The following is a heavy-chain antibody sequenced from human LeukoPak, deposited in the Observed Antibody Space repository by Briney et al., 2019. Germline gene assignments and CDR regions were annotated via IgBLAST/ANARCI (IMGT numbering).Heavy chain of an antibody. CDR1: GGSISSYY. D-gene: IGHD3-10*01. Sequence: SENLSLTCTVPGGSISSYYWSWIRKPPGKGLDWIGYIYFSGITNYNPSLKSGVTISVDTSTNPFSLKMSSVTAALTGVYYWARRGYYGSGSYYLDYWGQGTLVTVSS. CDR2: IYFSGIT. V-gene: IGHV4-59*08. CDR3: ARRGYYGSGSYYLDY. J-gene: IGHJ4*02.